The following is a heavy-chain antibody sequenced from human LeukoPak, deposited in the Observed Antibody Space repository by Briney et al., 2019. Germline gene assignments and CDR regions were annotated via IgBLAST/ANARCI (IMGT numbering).Heavy chain of an antibody. CDR1: GGSISSGSYY. D-gene: IGHD6-19*01. J-gene: IGHJ4*02. V-gene: IGHV4-61*02. CDR2: IYTSGST. CDR3: RYSSDWYGDYSDY. Sequence: SETLSLTCTVSGGSISSGSYYWSWIRQPAGKGLEWIGRIYTSGSTNYNPSLKSRVTISVDTSKNQFSLKLSSVTAADTAVYYCRYSSDWYGDYSDYWGQGTLVTVSS.